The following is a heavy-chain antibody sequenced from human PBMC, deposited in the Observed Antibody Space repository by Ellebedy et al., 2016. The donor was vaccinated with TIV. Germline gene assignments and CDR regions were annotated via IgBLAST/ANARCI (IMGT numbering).Heavy chain of an antibody. Sequence: ASVKVSCXASGYTFTSHIIHWVRQAPGQWLEWLGWINAGNGDTKYSQKFQGRVTITRDTSANTVYMEMSSLRSEDTAVFYCARDPEGPYYYGSGKFDYWGQGTLVTVSS. V-gene: IGHV1-3*01. CDR2: INAGNGDT. J-gene: IGHJ4*02. D-gene: IGHD3-10*01. CDR1: GYTFTSHI. CDR3: ARDPEGPYYYGSGKFDY.